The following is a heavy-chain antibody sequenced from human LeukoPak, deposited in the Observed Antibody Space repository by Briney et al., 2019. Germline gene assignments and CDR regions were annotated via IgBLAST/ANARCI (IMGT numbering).Heavy chain of an antibody. J-gene: IGHJ4*02. D-gene: IGHD3-10*01. CDR3: ARDRYYGSGSDYYFDY. CDR1: GYTFTSYG. V-gene: IGHV1-18*04. CDR2: ISAYNGNT. Sequence: ASVKVSCKASGYTFTSYGISWVRQAPGQGLEWMGLISAYNGNTNYAQKLQGRVTMTTDTSTSTAYMELRSLRSDDTAVYYCARDRYYGSGSDYYFDYWGQGTLVTVSS.